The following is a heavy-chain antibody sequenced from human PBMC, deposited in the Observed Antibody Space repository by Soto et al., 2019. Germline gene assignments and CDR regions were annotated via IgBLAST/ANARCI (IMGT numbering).Heavy chain of an antibody. CDR3: AKGGQSYDY. CDR1: GFTFSNYS. V-gene: IGHV3-23*01. Sequence: LRLSCAASGFTFSNYSMSWVRQAPGKGLEWVSAISASVGSTYYTDSVKGRFTISRDNSKNTLYLQMNSLRAEDTAVYYCAKGGQSYDYWGQGTLVTVSS. CDR2: ISASVGST. D-gene: IGHD3-10*01. J-gene: IGHJ4*02.